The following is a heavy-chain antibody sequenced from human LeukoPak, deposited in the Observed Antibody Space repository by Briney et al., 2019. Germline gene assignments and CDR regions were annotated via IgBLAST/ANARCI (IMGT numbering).Heavy chain of an antibody. V-gene: IGHV4-39*07. CDR3: ARASSGYDTFDI. Sequence: SETLSLTCTVSGGSISSSIYYWGWIRQPPGKGLEWIGTIYYSGNTFYSPSLKSRVTISIDTSKNQFSLKLSSVTAADTAVYYCARASSGYDTFDIWGQGTMVTVSS. J-gene: IGHJ3*02. CDR2: IYYSGNT. D-gene: IGHD5-12*01. CDR1: GGSISSSIYY.